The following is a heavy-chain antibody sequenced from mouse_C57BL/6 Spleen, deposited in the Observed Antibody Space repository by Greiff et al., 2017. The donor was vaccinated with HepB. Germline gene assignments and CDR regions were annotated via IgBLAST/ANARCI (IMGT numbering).Heavy chain of an antibody. V-gene: IGHV5-4*01. D-gene: IGHD1-1*01. J-gene: IGHJ1*03. Sequence: EVQLQESGGGLVKPGGSLKLSCAASGFTFSSYAMSWVRQTPEKRLEWVATISDGGSYTYYPDNVKGRFTISRDNAKNNLYLQMSHLKSEDTAMYYCAREGTTVVAHWYFDVWGTGTTVTVSS. CDR1: GFTFSSYA. CDR3: AREGTTVVAHWYFDV. CDR2: ISDGGSYT.